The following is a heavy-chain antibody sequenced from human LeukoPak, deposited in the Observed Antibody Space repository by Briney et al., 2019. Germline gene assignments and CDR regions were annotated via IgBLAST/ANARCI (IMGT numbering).Heavy chain of an antibody. Sequence: SETLSLTCSVSGGSISSSSYYWGWIRQPPGKGLEWIGSIYYSGRTYYNPSLKSRVTISVDTSKNQFSLKLSSETAADTAVYYCARRWNDAFDYWGQGTLVTVSS. CDR2: IYYSGRT. CDR3: ARRWNDAFDY. CDR1: GGSISSSSYY. D-gene: IGHD1-1*01. J-gene: IGHJ4*02. V-gene: IGHV4-39*01.